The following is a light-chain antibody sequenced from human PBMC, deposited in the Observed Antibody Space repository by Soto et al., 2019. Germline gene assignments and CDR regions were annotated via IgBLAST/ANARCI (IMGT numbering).Light chain of an antibody. CDR2: RVS. Sequence: SASTISFDPRLRATLSRRASQSVSNRYFAWYQQKPGQAPRLLIYRVSSRATGIPDRFSGSGSGTDFTLTISRLEPEDFAVYYCQQYGNVPLTFGGGTKVDIK. CDR1: QSVSNRY. V-gene: IGKV3-20*01. J-gene: IGKJ4*01. CDR3: QQYGNVPLT.